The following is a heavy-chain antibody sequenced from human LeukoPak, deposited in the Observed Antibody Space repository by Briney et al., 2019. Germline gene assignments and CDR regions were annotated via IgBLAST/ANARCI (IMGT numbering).Heavy chain of an antibody. CDR3: ARDPYSSSWYSHSWFDP. CDR1: GGSISSNY. V-gene: IGHV4-4*07. CDR2: IYTSGST. Sequence: PSETLSLTCTVSGGSISSNYWSWIRQPAGKGLEWIGRIYTSGSTNYNPSLKSRVTMSIDTSKNQFSLKLSSVTDADTAVYYCARDPYSSSWYSHSWFDPWGQGTLVTVSS. D-gene: IGHD6-13*01. J-gene: IGHJ5*02.